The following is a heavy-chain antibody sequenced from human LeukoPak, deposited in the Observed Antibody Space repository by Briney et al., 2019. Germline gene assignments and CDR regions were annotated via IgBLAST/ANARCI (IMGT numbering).Heavy chain of an antibody. D-gene: IGHD3-3*01. V-gene: IGHV4-30-4*01. Sequence: PSETLSLTCTVSGGSISSGDYYWSWIRQPPGKGLEWIAYMYYSGSTYYNPSLKSRVTMSADTSKNQFSLKLSSVTAADTAVYYCARDAVTIFGVVMSMDVWGKGTTVTVSS. CDR3: ARDAVTIFGVVMSMDV. CDR2: MYYSGST. CDR1: GGSISSGDYY. J-gene: IGHJ6*03.